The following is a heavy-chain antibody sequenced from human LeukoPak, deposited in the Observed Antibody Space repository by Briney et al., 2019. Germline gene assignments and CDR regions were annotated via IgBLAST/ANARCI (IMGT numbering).Heavy chain of an antibody. CDR3: AKGGSGWYLYNWFDP. Sequence: GGSLRLSCAASGFTFSNYAMTWVRQAPGKGLEWVSVISGSGSNTDYADSVKGRFTISRDNSKNTLYLQMNSLRAEDTAVYYCAKGGSGWYLYNWFDPWGQGTLVTVSS. J-gene: IGHJ5*02. CDR1: GFTFSNYA. CDR2: ISGSGSNT. V-gene: IGHV3-23*01. D-gene: IGHD6-19*01.